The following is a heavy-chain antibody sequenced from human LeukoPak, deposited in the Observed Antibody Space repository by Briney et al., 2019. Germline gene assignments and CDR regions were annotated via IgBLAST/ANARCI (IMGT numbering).Heavy chain of an antibody. J-gene: IGHJ6*02. CDR1: GYTFTSYG. Sequence: GASVNVSCKASGYTFTSYGISWVPQAPGQGLEGMGWISAYNGNTNYAQKLQGRVTMTTDTSTSTAYMELRSLRSDDTAVYYCARDRPHGDYGGGYGMDVWGQGTTVTVSS. CDR3: ARDRPHGDYGGGYGMDV. CDR2: ISAYNGNT. D-gene: IGHD4-23*01. V-gene: IGHV1-18*01.